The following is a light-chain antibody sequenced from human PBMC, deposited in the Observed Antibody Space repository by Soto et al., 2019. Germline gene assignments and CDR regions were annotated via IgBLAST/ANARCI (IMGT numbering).Light chain of an antibody. CDR3: SSYTSTSTRV. CDR2: EVS. J-gene: IGLJ1*01. Sequence: QSVLTQPPSVSGAPGQRVTISCTGSSSNIGAGYDVHWYQQVPGTAPKLLIYEVSNRPSGVSNRFSGSKSGNTASLTISGLQAEDEAEYYCSSYTSTSTRVFGTGTKVTVL. V-gene: IGLV1-40*01. CDR1: SSNIGAGYD.